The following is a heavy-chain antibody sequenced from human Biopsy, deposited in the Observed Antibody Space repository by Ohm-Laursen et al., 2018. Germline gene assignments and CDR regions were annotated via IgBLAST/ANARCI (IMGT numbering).Heavy chain of an antibody. CDR3: ARDYDTSGYYYVS. J-gene: IGHJ5*02. V-gene: IGHV4-39*01. CDR2: IFYRGST. Sequence: SDTLSLICTVSGGSTSNNNYYWGWICQPPGKGLEWIGSIFYRGSTHYKPSLKSRVNISVDTSKNQFSLKLNSVTAADTAVYYCARDYDTSGYYYVSWGQGTLVTVSS. CDR1: GGSTSNNNYY. D-gene: IGHD3-22*01.